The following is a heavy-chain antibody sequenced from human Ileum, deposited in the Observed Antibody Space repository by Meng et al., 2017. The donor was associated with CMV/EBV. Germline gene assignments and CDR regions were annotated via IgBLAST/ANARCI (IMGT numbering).Heavy chain of an antibody. D-gene: IGHD5-18*01. Sequence: VQLVGSGGGVIQPGGSLRLSCAASGFTFSNSGMHWVRQAPGKGLEWVAFIRDDGSDKYYADSVEGRFTISRDNSKNMLYLQMNSLRAEDTAVYYCARNPPDTAMADYWGQGTLVTVSS. CDR1: GFTFSNSG. V-gene: IGHV3-30*02. CDR2: IRDDGSDK. J-gene: IGHJ4*02. CDR3: ARNPPDTAMADY.